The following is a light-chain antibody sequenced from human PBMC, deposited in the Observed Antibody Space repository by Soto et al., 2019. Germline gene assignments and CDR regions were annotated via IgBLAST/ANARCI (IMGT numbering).Light chain of an antibody. CDR1: TSDVGGYDS. Sequence: QSALTQPPSASGSPGQSVTISCTGTTSDVGGYDSVSWYQQHPGKAPKLIIYEVAKRPSGVPDLFSGSKSGNTASLTVSGLQAEDEADYYCSSYGGINIYVKFGGGTKLTVL. J-gene: IGLJ2*01. V-gene: IGLV2-8*01. CDR3: SSYGGINIYVK. CDR2: EVA.